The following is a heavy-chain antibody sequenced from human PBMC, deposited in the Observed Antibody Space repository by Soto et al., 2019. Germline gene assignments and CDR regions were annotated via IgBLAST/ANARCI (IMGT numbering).Heavy chain of an antibody. Sequence: QVQLQESGPGLVKPSGTLSLTCAVSGDSISSSRWWTWVRQPPGKGLEWSGEIYHNGNTNYNTSLKSRVTISVDKSKNKVSLKLNSVTAADTAIYYCGGPPSAFWGQGTLVTVSS. CDR2: IYHNGNT. J-gene: IGHJ4*02. D-gene: IGHD6-19*01. V-gene: IGHV4-4*02. CDR1: GDSISSSRW. CDR3: GGPPSAF.